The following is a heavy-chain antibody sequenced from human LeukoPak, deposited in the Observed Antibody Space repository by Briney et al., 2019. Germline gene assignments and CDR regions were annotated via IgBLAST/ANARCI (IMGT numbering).Heavy chain of an antibody. CDR2: ISSNGGST. Sequence: GGSLRLSCAASGFTFSSYAMHWVRQAPGKGLEYVSAISSNGGSTYYANSVKGRFIISRDNSKNTLYLQMGSLRAEDMAVYYCARQATRIAAAGTSIDHWGQGTLVTVSS. J-gene: IGHJ4*02. V-gene: IGHV3-64*01. D-gene: IGHD6-13*01. CDR3: ARQATRIAAAGTSIDH. CDR1: GFTFSSYA.